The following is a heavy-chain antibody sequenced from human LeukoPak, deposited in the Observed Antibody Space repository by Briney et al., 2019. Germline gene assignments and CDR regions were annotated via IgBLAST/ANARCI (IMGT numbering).Heavy chain of an antibody. CDR2: ISAYNGNT. V-gene: IGHV1-18*01. J-gene: IGHJ5*02. CDR1: GYTFTSYG. D-gene: IGHD3-10*01. Sequence: ASVKVSCKASGYTFTSYGISWVRQAPGQGLEWMGWISAYNGNTNYAQKLQGRVTMTTDTSTSTAYMELRSLRSDDTAVYYCARVLGVRGTSGRNWSDPWGQGTLVTVSS. CDR3: ARVLGVRGTSGRNWSDP.